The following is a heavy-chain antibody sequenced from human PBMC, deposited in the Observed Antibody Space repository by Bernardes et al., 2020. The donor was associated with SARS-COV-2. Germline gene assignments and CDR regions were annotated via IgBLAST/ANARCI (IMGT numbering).Heavy chain of an antibody. Sequence: GGSLRLSCAASGFTFSSYEMNWVRQAPGKGLEWVSYISSSGSTIYYADSVKGRFTISRDNAKNSLYLQMNSLRAEDTAVYYCARDMVQGSYPYYYYYYYMDVWGKGTTVTVSS. CDR2: ISSSGSTI. V-gene: IGHV3-48*03. D-gene: IGHD3-10*01. CDR3: ARDMVQGSYPYYYYYYYMDV. CDR1: GFTFSSYE. J-gene: IGHJ6*03.